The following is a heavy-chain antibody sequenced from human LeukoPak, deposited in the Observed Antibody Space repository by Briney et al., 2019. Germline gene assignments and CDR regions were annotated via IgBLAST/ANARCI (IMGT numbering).Heavy chain of an antibody. CDR3: AKDISPVEGAFDY. CDR2: ISWNSGSI. V-gene: IGHV3-9*01. J-gene: IGHJ4*02. D-gene: IGHD1-26*01. Sequence: PGGSLRLSRAASGFNFDDYAMQWVRQAPGKGLEWVSGISWNSGSIGYADSVKGRFTISRDNAKNSLYLQMNSLRTEDTALYYCAKDISPVEGAFDYWGQGTLATVSS. CDR1: GFNFDDYA.